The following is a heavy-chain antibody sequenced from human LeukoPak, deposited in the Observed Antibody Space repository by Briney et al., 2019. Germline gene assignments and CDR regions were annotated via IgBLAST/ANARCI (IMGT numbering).Heavy chain of an antibody. J-gene: IGHJ6*03. D-gene: IGHD5-18*01. CDR3: ARDIWSDTAMANNYYYYMDV. Sequence: GRSLRLSCAASGFTFSSYAMHWVRQAPGKGLEWVAVISYDGSNKYYADSVKGRFTISRDNSKNTLYLQMNSLRAEDTAVYYCARDIWSDTAMANNYYYYMDVWGKGTTVTVSS. V-gene: IGHV3-30*04. CDR1: GFTFSSYA. CDR2: ISYDGSNK.